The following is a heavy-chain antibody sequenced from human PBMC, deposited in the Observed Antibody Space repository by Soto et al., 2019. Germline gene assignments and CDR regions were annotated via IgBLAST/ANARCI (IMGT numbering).Heavy chain of an antibody. CDR2: IYATGTT. CDR3: VRHGTKTLRHWLDP. D-gene: IGHD1-1*01. V-gene: IGHV4-4*07. CDR1: GASISGFY. J-gene: IGHJ5*02. Sequence: SETLSLTCTVSGASISGFYWSWIRKSAGKGLEWIGRIYATGTTDYNPSLKSRVMMSVDTSKKQFSLKLRSVTAADTAVYYCVRHGTKTLRHWLDPWGQGISVTVYS.